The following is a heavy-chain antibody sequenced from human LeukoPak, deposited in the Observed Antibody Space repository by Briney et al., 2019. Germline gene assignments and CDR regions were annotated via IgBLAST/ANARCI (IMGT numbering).Heavy chain of an antibody. V-gene: IGHV3-23*01. J-gene: IGHJ4*02. Sequence: EPGGSLRLSCAASGFTFSSYAMSWVRQAPGKGLEWVSAISGSGGSTYYADSVKGRFTISRDNSKNTLYLQMNSLRAEDTAVYYCAKLMDFSGEEFDYWGQGTLVTVSS. CDR2: ISGSGGST. CDR3: AKLMDFSGEEFDY. D-gene: IGHD3-3*01. CDR1: GFTFSSYA.